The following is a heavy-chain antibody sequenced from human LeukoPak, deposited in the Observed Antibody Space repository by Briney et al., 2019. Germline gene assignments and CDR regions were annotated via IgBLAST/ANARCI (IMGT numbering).Heavy chain of an antibody. CDR3: AGRGGSYYVDAFDI. Sequence: GGSLRLSCAASGFTFSSYGMHWVRQAPGKGLEWVAVIPYDGSNKYYADSVKGRFTISRDNSKNTLYLQMNSLRAEDTAVYYCAGRGGSYYVDAFDIWGQGTMVTVSS. J-gene: IGHJ3*02. D-gene: IGHD1-26*01. CDR2: IPYDGSNK. CDR1: GFTFSSYG. V-gene: IGHV3-30*03.